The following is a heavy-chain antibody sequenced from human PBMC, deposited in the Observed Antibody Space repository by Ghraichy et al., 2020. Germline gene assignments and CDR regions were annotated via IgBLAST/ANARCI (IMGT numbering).Heavy chain of an antibody. J-gene: IGHJ6*02. CDR2: ISAYNGNT. Sequence: ASVKVSCKASGYTFTSYGISWVRQAPGQGLEWMGWISAYNGNTNYAQKLQGRVTMTTDTSTSTAYMELRSLRSDDTAVYYCARDRRKEDWYLNYYYYGMDVWGQGTTVTVSS. CDR1: GYTFTSYG. V-gene: IGHV1-18*04. D-gene: IGHD3-9*01. CDR3: ARDRRKEDWYLNYYYYGMDV.